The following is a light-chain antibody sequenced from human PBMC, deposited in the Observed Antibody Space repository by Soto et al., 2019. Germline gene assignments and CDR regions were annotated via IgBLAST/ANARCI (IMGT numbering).Light chain of an antibody. Sequence: DIQMTQSPSTLSASVGDRVIITCRASQTVERWMAWYQQKPGKAPKLLISDVSTLERGVPSRFSGSGSATAFTLTISGLQPDDFVTYYCQQYKDYVYTFGQGTKVESK. J-gene: IGKJ2*01. CDR2: DVS. CDR3: QQYKDYVYT. V-gene: IGKV1-5*01. CDR1: QTVERW.